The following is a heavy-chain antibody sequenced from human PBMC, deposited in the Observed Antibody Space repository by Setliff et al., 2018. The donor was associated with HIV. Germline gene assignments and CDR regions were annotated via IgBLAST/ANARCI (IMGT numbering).Heavy chain of an antibody. CDR3: ARVPKDTGRQLWLIWPNSNAFDI. V-gene: IGHV1-8*02. Sequence: ASVKVSCKASGYTFTSYAMHWVRQAPGQRLEWMGWMNPNSGNTGYAQKFQGRVTMTRNTSISTAYMELSSLRYEDTAVYYCARVPKDTGRQLWLIWPNSNAFDIWGQGTMVTVSS. D-gene: IGHD5-18*01. CDR2: MNPNSGNT. CDR1: GYTFTSYA. J-gene: IGHJ3*02.